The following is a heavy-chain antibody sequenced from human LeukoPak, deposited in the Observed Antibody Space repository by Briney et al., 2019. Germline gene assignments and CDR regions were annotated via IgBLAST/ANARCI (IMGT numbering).Heavy chain of an antibody. Sequence: SETLSLTCAVYGGSFSGYYWSWIRQPPGKGLEWIGEINHSGSTNYNPSLKSRVTISVDTSKNQFSLKLSSLTAADTAAYYCARGSTGPQDAFDIWGQGTMVTVSS. CDR2: INHSGST. J-gene: IGHJ3*02. CDR3: ARGSTGPQDAFDI. CDR1: GGSFSGYY. V-gene: IGHV4-34*01.